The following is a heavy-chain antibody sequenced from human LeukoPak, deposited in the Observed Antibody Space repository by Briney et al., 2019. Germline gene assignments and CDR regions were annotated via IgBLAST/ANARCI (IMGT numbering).Heavy chain of an antibody. CDR3: AKEDYYDSSGGGFDY. D-gene: IGHD3-22*01. CDR2: ISSTDAGT. CDR1: GFSLSSYA. V-gene: IGHV3-23*01. J-gene: IGHJ4*02. Sequence: GGSLRLSCAASGFSLSSYAMSWIRQAPGKGLEWVSAISSTDAGTYHADSVRGRFTISRDSSKNTLYLQMNSLRAEDTAVYYCAKEDYYDSSGGGFDYWGQGTLVTVSS.